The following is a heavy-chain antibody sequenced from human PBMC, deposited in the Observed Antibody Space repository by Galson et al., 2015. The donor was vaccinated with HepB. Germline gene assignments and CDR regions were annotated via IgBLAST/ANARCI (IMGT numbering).Heavy chain of an antibody. D-gene: IGHD1-26*01. V-gene: IGHV3-33*01. CDR2: IWYDGSNK. Sequence: SLRLSCAASGFTFSSYGMHWVRQAPGKGLEWVAVIWYDGSNKYYADSVEGRFTISRDNSKNTLYLQTNSLRAEDTAVYYCARGGNSGNLKWGRYYGFDYWGQGTLVTVSS. J-gene: IGHJ4*02. CDR3: ARGGNSGNLKWGRYYGFDY. CDR1: GFTFSSYG.